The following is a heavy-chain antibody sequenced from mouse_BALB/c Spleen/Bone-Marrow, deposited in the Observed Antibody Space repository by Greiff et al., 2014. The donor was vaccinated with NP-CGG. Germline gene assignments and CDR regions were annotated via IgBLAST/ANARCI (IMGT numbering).Heavy chain of an antibody. D-gene: IGHD2-3*01. V-gene: IGHV1-63*01. CDR1: GYAFTNYW. CDR2: IYPGSGNT. J-gene: IGHJ3*01. Sequence: VQLKESGAELVRPGTSVKISCKASGYAFTNYWLGWVKQRPGHGLEWIGDIYPGSGNTYYNEKFKGKATLTADKSSSTAYMQLSSLTSEDSAVYFCARLRGYSQAWFAYWGQGTLVTVSA. CDR3: ARLRGYSQAWFAY.